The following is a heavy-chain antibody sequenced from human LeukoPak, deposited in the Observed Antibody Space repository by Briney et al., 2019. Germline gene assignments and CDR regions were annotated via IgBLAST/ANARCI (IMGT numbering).Heavy chain of an antibody. CDR2: IYYSGST. V-gene: IGHV4-59*01. Sequence: SETLSLTCTVSGGSISSYYWSWIRQPPGKGLEWIGYIYYSGSTNYNPSLKSQVTISVDTSKNQFSLKLSSVTAADTAVYYCARVVGGWFDPWGQGTLVTVSS. D-gene: IGHD3-16*01. CDR3: ARVVGGWFDP. CDR1: GGSISSYY. J-gene: IGHJ5*02.